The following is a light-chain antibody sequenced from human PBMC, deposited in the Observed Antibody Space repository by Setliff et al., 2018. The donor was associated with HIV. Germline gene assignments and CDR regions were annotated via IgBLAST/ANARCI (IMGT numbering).Light chain of an antibody. J-gene: IGKJ1*01. CDR1: QDIGSY. Sequence: DIQMTQSPSSLCASAGDRVTITCRASQDIGSYLAWYQQKPGRVPKLLIYGAFTLQSGVPSRFSGSGSETDFTLTISSLQPEDVATYYCQHFKSAPVTFGQGTKV. CDR3: QHFKSAPVT. CDR2: GAF. V-gene: IGKV1-27*01.